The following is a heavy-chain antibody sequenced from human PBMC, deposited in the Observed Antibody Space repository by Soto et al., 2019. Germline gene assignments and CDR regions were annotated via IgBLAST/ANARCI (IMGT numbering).Heavy chain of an antibody. D-gene: IGHD3-10*01. Sequence: QVQLEESGGGLVKPGGSLRLSCAASGFTFSAVYMSWIRQAPNKGLEYISYISSSGTSANYADSVKLRFTISRDNAKNSLYLQMNGLRAEDTAVYYCARDRGAVTGQYFDYWGQGARVTVSS. J-gene: IGHJ4*02. CDR2: ISSSGTSA. CDR1: GFTFSAVY. V-gene: IGHV3-11*05. CDR3: ARDRGAVTGQYFDY.